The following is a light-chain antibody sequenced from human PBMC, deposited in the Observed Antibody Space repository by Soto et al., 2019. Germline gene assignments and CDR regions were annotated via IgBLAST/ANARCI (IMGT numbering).Light chain of an antibody. J-gene: IGLJ1*01. CDR3: SSYTSSGTYV. CDR2: DAS. Sequence: QSVLAQPASVSGSPGQSITISCTGTSSDVGGYNYVSWYQQHPGKAPQVMIYDASNRPSGVSNRFSGSKSGNTASLTISGLQAEDEADYFCSSYTSSGTYVFGTGTRSPS. V-gene: IGLV2-14*01. CDR1: SSDVGGYNY.